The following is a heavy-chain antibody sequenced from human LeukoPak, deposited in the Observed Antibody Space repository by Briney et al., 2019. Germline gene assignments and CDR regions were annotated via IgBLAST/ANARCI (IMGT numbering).Heavy chain of an antibody. V-gene: IGHV3-21*01. Sequence: PGGSLRLSCAASGFTFSSYSMNWVRQAPGKGLEWVSSISSSSSYIYYADSVKGRFTNSRDNAKNSLYLQMNSLRAEDTAVYYCASTRGMDVYYYGSGSYSTDAFDIWGQGTMVTVSS. D-gene: IGHD3-10*01. CDR2: ISSSSSYI. CDR1: GFTFSSYS. J-gene: IGHJ3*02. CDR3: ASTRGMDVYYYGSGSYSTDAFDI.